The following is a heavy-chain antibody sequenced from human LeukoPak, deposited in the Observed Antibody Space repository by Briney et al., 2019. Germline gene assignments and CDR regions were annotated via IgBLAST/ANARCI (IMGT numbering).Heavy chain of an antibody. V-gene: IGHV3-48*03. D-gene: IGHD3-10*01. Sequence: PGGSLRLSCAASGFTFSSYEMNWVRQAPGKGLEWVSYISSSGSTIYYADSVKGRFTISRDNSKNTLYLQMNSLRAEDTAVYYCAKAAGMYYFDYWGQGTLVTVSS. J-gene: IGHJ4*02. CDR1: GFTFSSYE. CDR3: AKAAGMYYFDY. CDR2: ISSSGSTI.